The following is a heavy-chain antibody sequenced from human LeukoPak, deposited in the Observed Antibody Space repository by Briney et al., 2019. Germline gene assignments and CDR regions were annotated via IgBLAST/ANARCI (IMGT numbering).Heavy chain of an antibody. CDR2: IYSGGST. CDR1: WFTVSSNH. J-gene: IGHJ6*02. CDR3: AREGNTGSQEGMDV. Sequence: GGSLRLSCAASWFTVSSNHMSWVRQAPGKGLEWVSVIYSGGSTYYADSVKGRFTISRDSSKNMLYLQMNSLRAEDTAVYYCAREGNTGSQEGMDVWGQGTTVTVSS. V-gene: IGHV3-53*01. D-gene: IGHD1-26*01.